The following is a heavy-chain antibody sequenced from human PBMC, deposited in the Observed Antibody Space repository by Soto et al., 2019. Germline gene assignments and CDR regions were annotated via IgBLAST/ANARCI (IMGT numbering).Heavy chain of an antibody. CDR3: AAYPVLGYCTNGVCYTTGPLDN. CDR1: GYTFTSYA. V-gene: IGHV1-24*01. D-gene: IGHD2-8*01. J-gene: IGHJ4*02. CDR2: FDPEDGET. Sequence: ASVKVSCKASGYTFTSYAMHWVRQAPGQRLEWMGGFDPEDGETIYAQKFQGRVTMTEDTSTDTAYMELSSLRSEDTAVYYCAAYPVLGYCTNGVCYTTGPLDNWGQGTLVTVSS.